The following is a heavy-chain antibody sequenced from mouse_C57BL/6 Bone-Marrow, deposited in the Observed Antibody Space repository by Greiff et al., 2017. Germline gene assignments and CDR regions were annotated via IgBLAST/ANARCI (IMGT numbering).Heavy chain of an antibody. J-gene: IGHJ3*01. CDR2: IWRGGST. CDR1: GFSLTSYG. Sequence: VMLVESGPGLVQPSQSLSITCTVSGFSLTSYGVHWVRQSPGKGLEWLGVIWRGGSTDYNAAFMSRLSITKDNSKSQVFFKMNSLQADDTAIYYCASYLVYDYGAWFAYWGQGTLVTVSA. CDR3: ASYLVYDYGAWFAY. D-gene: IGHD2-4*01. V-gene: IGHV2-5*01.